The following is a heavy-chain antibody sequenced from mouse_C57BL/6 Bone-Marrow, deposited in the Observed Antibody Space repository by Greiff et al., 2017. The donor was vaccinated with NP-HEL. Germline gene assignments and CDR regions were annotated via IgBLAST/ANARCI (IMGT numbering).Heavy chain of an antibody. J-gene: IGHJ1*03. CDR1: GYSFTDYN. CDR2: INPNYGTT. CDR3: ARSRVLWSLYWYFDV. Sequence: EVKLMESGPELVKPGASVKISCKASGYSFTDYNMNWVKQSNGKSLEWIGVINPNYGTTSYNQKFKGKATLTVDQSSSTAYMQLNSLTSEDSAVYYCARSRVLWSLYWYFDVWGTGTTVTVSS. D-gene: IGHD1-1*02. V-gene: IGHV1-39*01.